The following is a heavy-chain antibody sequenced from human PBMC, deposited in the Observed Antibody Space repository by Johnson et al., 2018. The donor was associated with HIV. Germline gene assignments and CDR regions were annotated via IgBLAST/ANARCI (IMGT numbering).Heavy chain of an antibody. J-gene: IGHJ3*02. CDR1: GFTVSSNY. Sequence: VQLVESGGGLIQPGGSLRLSCAASGFTVSSNYMSWIRQAPGKGLEWVSYITSTGITVYYTDSVKGRFTISRDNAKNSLYLQMNSLRAEDTAVYYCARGQGFWAFDIWGQGTRVTVSA. V-gene: IGHV3-11*04. CDR3: ARGQGFWAFDI. CDR2: ITSTGITV. D-gene: IGHD3-3*01.